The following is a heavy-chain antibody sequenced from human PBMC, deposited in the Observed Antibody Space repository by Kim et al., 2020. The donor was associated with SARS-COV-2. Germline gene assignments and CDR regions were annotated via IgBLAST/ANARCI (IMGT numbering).Heavy chain of an antibody. CDR3: ARAPGKYFDWLGGY. D-gene: IGHD3-9*01. Sequence: GGSLRLSCAASGFTFSSYSMNWVRQAPGKGLEWVSSISSSSSYIYYADSVKGRFTISRDNAKNSLYLQMNSLRAEDTAVYYCARAPGKYFDWLGGYWGQGTLVTVSS. CDR1: GFTFSSYS. J-gene: IGHJ4*02. CDR2: ISSSSSYI. V-gene: IGHV3-21*01.